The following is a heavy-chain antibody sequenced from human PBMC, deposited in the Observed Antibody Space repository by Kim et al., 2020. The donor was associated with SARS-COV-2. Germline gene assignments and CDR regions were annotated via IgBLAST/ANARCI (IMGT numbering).Heavy chain of an antibody. CDR1: GFTFSSYG. J-gene: IGHJ4*02. CDR2: IWYDGSNK. D-gene: IGHD2-2*01. V-gene: IGHV3-33*06. CDR3: AKDLSTTYCSSTSCYAFDY. Sequence: GGSLRLSCAASGFTFSSYGMHWVRQAPGKGLEWVAVIWYDGSNKYYADSVKGRFTISRDNSKITLYLQMNSLRAEDTAVYYCAKDLSTTYCSSTSCYAFDYWGQGTLVTVSS.